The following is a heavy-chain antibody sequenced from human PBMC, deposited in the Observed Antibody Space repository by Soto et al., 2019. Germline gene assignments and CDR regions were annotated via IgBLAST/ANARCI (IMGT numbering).Heavy chain of an antibody. CDR1: GGTFSSYA. CDR3: AFSITMVHTAEYFQH. V-gene: IGHV1-69*01. Sequence: QVQLVQSGAEVKKPGSSVKVSCKASGGTFSSYAISWVRQAPGQGLEWMGGIIPIFGTANYAQKFQGRDTITADESTSTAYMELSSLRSEDTAVYYCAFSITMVHTAEYFQHWGQGTLVTVSS. CDR2: IIPIFGTA. J-gene: IGHJ1*01. D-gene: IGHD3-10*01.